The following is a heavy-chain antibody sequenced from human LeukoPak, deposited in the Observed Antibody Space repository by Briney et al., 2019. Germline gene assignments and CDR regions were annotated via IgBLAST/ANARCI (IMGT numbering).Heavy chain of an antibody. D-gene: IGHD2-15*01. CDR2: MSFDGFSK. V-gene: IGHV3-30*04. CDR3: ASGRGGRGGINYFDY. Sequence: PGGSLRLSCAASGIAFTNSIMHWVRQAPGKGLEWVAAMSFDGFSKYYADSVKGRFSISRDDSKNTVYLQMSSLRPEDTAVYYCASGRGGRGGINYFDYWGQGTLVTVSS. J-gene: IGHJ4*02. CDR1: GIAFTNSI.